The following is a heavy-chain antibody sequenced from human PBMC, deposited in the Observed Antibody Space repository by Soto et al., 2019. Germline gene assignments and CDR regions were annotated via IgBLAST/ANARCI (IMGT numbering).Heavy chain of an antibody. V-gene: IGHV3-33*01. CDR2: IWYDGSNK. Sequence: GGSLRLSCAASGFTFSSYGMHWVRQAPGKGLEWVAVIWYDGSNKYYADSVKGRFTISRDNSKNTLYLQMNSLRAEDTAVYYCARASQILWFGESYYYMDVWGKGTTVTVSS. CDR1: GFTFSSYG. CDR3: ARASQILWFGESYYYMDV. J-gene: IGHJ6*03. D-gene: IGHD3-10*01.